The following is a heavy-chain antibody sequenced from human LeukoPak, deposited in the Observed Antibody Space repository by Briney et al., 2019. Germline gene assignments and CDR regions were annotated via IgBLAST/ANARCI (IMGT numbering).Heavy chain of an antibody. Sequence: SVKASCKASGGTFSSYAISWVRQAPGQGLEWMGGIIPIFVTANYTQKFQGRVTITTDESTSTPSMELSSLRSEDTAVYYCASGNYYDSSGYYPLMNYYYYYMDVWGKGTTVTVSS. V-gene: IGHV1-69*05. CDR3: ASGNYYDSSGYYPLMNYYYYYMDV. CDR1: GGTFSSYA. D-gene: IGHD3-22*01. CDR2: IIPIFVTA. J-gene: IGHJ6*03.